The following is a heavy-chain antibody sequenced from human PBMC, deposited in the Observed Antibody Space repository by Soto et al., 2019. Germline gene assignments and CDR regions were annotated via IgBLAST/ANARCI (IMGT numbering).Heavy chain of an antibody. J-gene: IGHJ4*02. D-gene: IGHD6-19*01. CDR2: IKQDGSEK. CDR1: GFTFSSYW. V-gene: IGHV3-7*03. CDR3: ARDGEAIAVDHFDY. Sequence: SLRLSCAASGFTFSSYWMSWVRQAPGKGLEWVANIKQDGSEKYYVDSVKGRFTISRDNAKNSLYLQMNSLRAEDTAVYYCARDGEAIAVDHFDYWGQGTLVTVSS.